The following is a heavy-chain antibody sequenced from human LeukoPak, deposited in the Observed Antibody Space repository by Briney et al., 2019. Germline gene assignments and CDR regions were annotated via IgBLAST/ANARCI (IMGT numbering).Heavy chain of an antibody. CDR2: ISSSGSTI. D-gene: IGHD1-7*01. V-gene: IGHV3-11*01. J-gene: IGHJ6*02. Sequence: GSLRLSCAASGFTFSDYYMSWIRQAPGKGLEWVSYISSSGSTIYYADSVKGRFTISRDNAKNSLYLQMNSLRAEDTAVYYCARTELRYFLVSDYYGMDVWGQGTTVTVSS. CDR1: GFTFSDYY. CDR3: ARTELRYFLVSDYYGMDV.